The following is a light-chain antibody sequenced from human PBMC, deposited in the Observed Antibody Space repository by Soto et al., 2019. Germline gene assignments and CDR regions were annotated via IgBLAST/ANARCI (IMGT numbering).Light chain of an antibody. V-gene: IGLV1-44*01. Sequence: QSVLTQPPSESGTPGQRVTLSCSGSSSNIGSNSVTWFQQLPGTAPNLLISNNNQRPSGVPDRFSGSKSGTSASLAINGLQSEDEADYFCAAWDARLNAWVFGGGTKLTVL. CDR1: SSNIGSNS. CDR3: AAWDARLNAWV. J-gene: IGLJ3*02. CDR2: NNN.